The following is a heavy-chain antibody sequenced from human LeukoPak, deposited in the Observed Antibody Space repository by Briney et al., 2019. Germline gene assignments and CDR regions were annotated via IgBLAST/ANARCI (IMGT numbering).Heavy chain of an antibody. Sequence: GESLKISCKGSGYSFTRYWIGWVRQIPGKGLEWMGIISPGDSDTRYSPSFRGQVPISSQMPLHTASPEGSSLRPSHSAILHCARSWTYLYDSSGHYYFDSWGQGTLVTASS. D-gene: IGHD3-22*01. CDR2: ISPGDSDT. CDR3: ARSWTYLYDSSGHYYFDS. CDR1: GYSFTRYW. V-gene: IGHV5-51*01. J-gene: IGHJ4*02.